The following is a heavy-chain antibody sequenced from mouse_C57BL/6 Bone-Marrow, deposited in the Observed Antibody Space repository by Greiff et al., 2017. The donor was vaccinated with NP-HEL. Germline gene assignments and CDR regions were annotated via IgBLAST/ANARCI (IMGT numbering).Heavy chain of an antibody. Sequence: QVQLKQPGAELVKPGASVKVSCKASGYTFTSYWMHWVKQRPGQGLEWIGRIHPSDSDTNYNQKFKGKATLTVDKSSSTAYMQLSSLTSEDSAVYYCAIGFPPVAMDYWGQGTSVTVSS. CDR1: GYTFTSYW. V-gene: IGHV1-74*01. J-gene: IGHJ4*01. CDR2: IHPSDSDT. CDR3: AIGFPPVAMDY.